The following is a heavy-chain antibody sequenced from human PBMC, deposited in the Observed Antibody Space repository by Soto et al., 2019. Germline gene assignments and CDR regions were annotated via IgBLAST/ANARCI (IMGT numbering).Heavy chain of an antibody. D-gene: IGHD6-19*01. V-gene: IGHV3-23*01. J-gene: IGHJ4*02. CDR1: GFTFSSYA. Sequence: VQLLESGGGLVQPVGSLRLSCAASGFTFSSYAMSWVRQAPGKGLEWVSAISGSGGSTHYADSVKGRFTISRDNSKNTLYLQMNSLRSEDTAVYYCAKGSRGWYWTSFDYWGQGTLVTVSS. CDR2: ISGSGGST. CDR3: AKGSRGWYWTSFDY.